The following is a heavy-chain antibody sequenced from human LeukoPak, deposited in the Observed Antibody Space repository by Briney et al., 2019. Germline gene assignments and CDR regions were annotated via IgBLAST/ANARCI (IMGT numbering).Heavy chain of an antibody. CDR3: ASTYCSGGSCYKPVGMDV. CDR2: IYSGGST. J-gene: IGHJ6*02. CDR1: GFTVSSNY. V-gene: IGHV3-53*04. Sequence: GGSLRLSCAASGFTVSSNYMSWVRQAPGKGLEWVSVIYSGGSTYYADSVKGRFTISRHNSKNTLYLQMNSLRAEDTAVYYCASTYCSGGSCYKPVGMDVWGQGTTVTVSS. D-gene: IGHD2-15*01.